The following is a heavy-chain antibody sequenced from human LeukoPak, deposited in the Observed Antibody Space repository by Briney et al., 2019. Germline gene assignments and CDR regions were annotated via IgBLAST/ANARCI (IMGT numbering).Heavy chain of an antibody. CDR2: ISGSGGST. CDR1: GFTFSSYA. CDR3: AKDPRGWLSTPDY. Sequence: GGSLRLSCAASGFTFSSYAISWVRQAPGKGLEWVSAISGSGGSTYYADSVKGRFTISRDNSKNTLYLQVNSLRADDTAVYYCAKDPRGWLSTPDYWGQGTLVTVSS. J-gene: IGHJ4*02. V-gene: IGHV3-23*01. D-gene: IGHD3-22*01.